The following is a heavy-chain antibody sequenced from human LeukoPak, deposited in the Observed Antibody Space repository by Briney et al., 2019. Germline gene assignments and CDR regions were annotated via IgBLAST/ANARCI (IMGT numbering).Heavy chain of an antibody. CDR2: ISYDGSNK. J-gene: IGHJ4*02. CDR1: GFTFSSYG. CDR3: ARDAGGDY. Sequence: PGRSLRLSCAASGFTFSSYGMHWVRQAPGQGLEWVAVISYDGSNKYYADSVKGRFTISRDNSKNTQYLQMNSRRDEDTAVYYCARDAGGDYWGQGTLVTVSS. V-gene: IGHV3-30*03.